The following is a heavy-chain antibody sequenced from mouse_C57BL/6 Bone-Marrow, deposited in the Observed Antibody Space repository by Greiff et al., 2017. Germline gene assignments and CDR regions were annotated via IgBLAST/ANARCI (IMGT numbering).Heavy chain of an antibody. CDR2: ISDGGSYT. J-gene: IGHJ4*01. Sequence: EVKVEESGGGLVKPGGSLKLSCAASGFTFSSYAMSWVRQTPEKRLEWVATISDGGSYTYYPDNVKGRFTISRDNTKNNLYLQMSHLKSEDTAMYYCAREGYDYYAMDYWGQGTSVTVSS. V-gene: IGHV5-4*01. D-gene: IGHD2-10*02. CDR1: GFTFSSYA. CDR3: AREGYDYYAMDY.